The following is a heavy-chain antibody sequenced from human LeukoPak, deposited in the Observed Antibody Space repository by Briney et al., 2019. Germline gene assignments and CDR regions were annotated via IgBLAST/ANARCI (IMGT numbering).Heavy chain of an antibody. D-gene: IGHD1-26*01. V-gene: IGHV4-39*07. CDR3: ARVAVGGSYSHFDY. CDR2: IYYSGST. J-gene: IGHJ4*02. CDR1: GGSISRSYCY. Sequence: PSETLSLTCTVSGGSISRSYCYWGWIRQPPGKGLEWIGSIYYSGSTYYNPSLKSRVTISVDTSKNQFSLKLSSVTAADTAVYYCARVAVGGSYSHFDYWGQGTLVTVSS.